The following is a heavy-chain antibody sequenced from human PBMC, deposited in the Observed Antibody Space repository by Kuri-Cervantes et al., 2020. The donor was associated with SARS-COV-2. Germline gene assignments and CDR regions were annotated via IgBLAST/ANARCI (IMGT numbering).Heavy chain of an antibody. CDR2: TSYDGSTK. Sequence: GESLKISCAASGSTFNNYARHWVRQTPGEGLEWVAITSYDGSTKYYADSVKGRFTISRDNSKNTLYLQMNNLRGEDTAVYFCARGRVGVQDFWGQGTLVTVSS. CDR1: GSTFNNYA. CDR3: ARGRVGVQDF. V-gene: IGHV3-30-3*01. D-gene: IGHD2-21*01. J-gene: IGHJ4*02.